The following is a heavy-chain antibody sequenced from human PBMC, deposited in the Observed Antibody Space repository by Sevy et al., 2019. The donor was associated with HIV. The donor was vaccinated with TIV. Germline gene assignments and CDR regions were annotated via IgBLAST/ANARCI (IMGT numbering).Heavy chain of an antibody. CDR3: TILLGVPFDY. CDR1: GFNFSVSA. J-gene: IGHJ4*02. V-gene: IGHV3-73*01. D-gene: IGHD3-10*01. Sequence: GGSLRLSCAVSGFNFSVSAMHWVRQASGKGLEWLGRIRSKANNYGTAYSTSVKGRFTMSRDDSKSTAYLQMNSLKSEDTALYYCTILLGVPFDYWGQGALVTVSS. CDR2: IRSKANNYGT.